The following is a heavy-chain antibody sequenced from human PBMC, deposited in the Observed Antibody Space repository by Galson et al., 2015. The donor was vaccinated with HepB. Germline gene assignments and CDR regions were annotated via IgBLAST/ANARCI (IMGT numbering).Heavy chain of an antibody. Sequence: FLRLSCAASGFTFSSYSMNWVRQAPGKGLEWVSSISSSSSYIYYADSVKGRFTISRDNAKNSLYLQMNSLRAEDTAVYYCARDREAAARLWFDPWGQGTLVTVSS. V-gene: IGHV3-21*01. CDR1: GFTFSSYS. CDR2: ISSSSSYI. D-gene: IGHD6-13*01. CDR3: ARDREAAARLWFDP. J-gene: IGHJ5*02.